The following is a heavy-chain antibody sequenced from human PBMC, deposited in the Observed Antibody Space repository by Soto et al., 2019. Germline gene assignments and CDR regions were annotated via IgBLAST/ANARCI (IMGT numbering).Heavy chain of an antibody. J-gene: IGHJ6*02. CDR2: INAGNGNT. CDR1: GYTFTSYA. Sequence: QVQLVQSGAEVKKPGASVKVSCKASGYTFTSYAMHWVRQAPGQRLEWMGWINAGNGNTKYSQKFQGRVTITRDTSASTAYMELSSLRFEDTAVYYCASSRALNYYYGMDVWGQGTTVTVSS. CDR3: ASSRALNYYYGMDV. V-gene: IGHV1-3*01.